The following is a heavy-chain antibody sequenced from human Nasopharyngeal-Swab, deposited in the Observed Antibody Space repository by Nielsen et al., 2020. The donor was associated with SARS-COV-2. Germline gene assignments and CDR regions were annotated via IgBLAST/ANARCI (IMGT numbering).Heavy chain of an antibody. Sequence: SVKVSCKASGGTFSSYSISWVRQAPGQGLEWMGGIIPIFGTANYAQKFQGRVTITADESTSTAYMELSSLRSEDTAVYYCASNGFGELPPDAFDIWGQGTMVTVCS. CDR1: GGTFSSYS. D-gene: IGHD3-10*01. CDR2: IIPIFGTA. J-gene: IGHJ3*02. CDR3: ASNGFGELPPDAFDI. V-gene: IGHV1-69*13.